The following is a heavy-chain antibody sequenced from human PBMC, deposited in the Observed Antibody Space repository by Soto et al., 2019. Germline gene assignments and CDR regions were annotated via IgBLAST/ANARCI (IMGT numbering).Heavy chain of an antibody. CDR1: GFTFSSYD. D-gene: IGHD1-7*01. CDR3: AKDRRAGGNYGFYSDF. V-gene: IGHV3-23*01. Sequence: GGSLRLSCAASGFTFSSYDINWVRQAPGKGLEWVSFSSATGAGTYYADSVKGRFTISRDNSKNTLYLQMTSLRADDTAVYYCAKDRRAGGNYGFYSDFWGQGALVTVSS. J-gene: IGHJ4*02. CDR2: SSATGAGT.